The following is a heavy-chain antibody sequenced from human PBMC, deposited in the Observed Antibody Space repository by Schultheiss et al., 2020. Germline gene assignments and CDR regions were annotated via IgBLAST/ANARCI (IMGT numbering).Heavy chain of an antibody. V-gene: IGHV3-21*03. D-gene: IGHD1-20*01. CDR3: TTEITHDY. J-gene: IGHJ4*02. Sequence: GGSLRLSCAASGFTFSSYSMNWVRQAPGKGLEWVSSISSSSSYIYYADSVKGRFTISRDNAKNSLYLQMNSLKTEDTAVYYCTTEITHDYWGQGTLVTVSS. CDR1: GFTFSSYS. CDR2: ISSSSSYI.